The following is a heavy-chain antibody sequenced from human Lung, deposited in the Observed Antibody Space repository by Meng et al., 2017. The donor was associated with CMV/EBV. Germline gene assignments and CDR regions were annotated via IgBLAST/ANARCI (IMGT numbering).Heavy chain of an antibody. Sequence: SXKISXVASGFSFSTYAMHWVRQAPDKGLEWVAVISFDGTNKYYGDSVKGRFTVSRDNSQNTLYLQMDSLRTEDTAMYYCARGSKIYFGSEWYGPFGRHFYGLGVWGQAXTVTVSS. J-gene: IGHJ6*02. D-gene: IGHD3-3*01. CDR2: ISFDGTNK. V-gene: IGHV3-30*01. CDR1: GFSFSTYA. CDR3: ARGSKIYFGSEWYGPFGRHFYGLGV.